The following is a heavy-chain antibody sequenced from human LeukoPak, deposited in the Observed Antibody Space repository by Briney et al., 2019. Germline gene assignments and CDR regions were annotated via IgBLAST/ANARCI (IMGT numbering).Heavy chain of an antibody. CDR3: ARDTVGATFPGAFDM. V-gene: IGHV4-4*02. D-gene: IGHD1-26*01. J-gene: IGHJ3*02. CDR2: IWHSGIT. CDR1: GGSISSSNW. Sequence: SGTLSLTCAVSGGSISSSNWWSWVRQPPGKGLEWIGEIWHSGITNFNPSLKSRLTMSVDKSKNQFSLKLSSVTAADTAVYYCARDTVGATFPGAFDMWGQGTMVTVSS.